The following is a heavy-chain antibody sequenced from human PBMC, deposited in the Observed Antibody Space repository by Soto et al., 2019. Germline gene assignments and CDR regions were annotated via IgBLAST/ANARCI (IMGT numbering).Heavy chain of an antibody. V-gene: IGHV1-69*01. CDR2: IIPIFGTA. CDR3: ARVVSWDCSGGSCYSHPYYYYGMDV. D-gene: IGHD2-15*01. Sequence: QVQLGQSGAEVKKPGSSVKVSCKASGGTFSSYAISWVRQAPGQGLEWMGGIIPIFGTANYAQKFQGRVTITADESTSTAYMELSSLRSEDTAVYYCARVVSWDCSGGSCYSHPYYYYGMDVWGQGTTVTVSS. CDR1: GGTFSSYA. J-gene: IGHJ6*02.